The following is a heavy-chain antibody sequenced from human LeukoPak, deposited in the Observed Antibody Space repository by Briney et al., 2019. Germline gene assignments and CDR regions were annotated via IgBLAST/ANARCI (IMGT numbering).Heavy chain of an antibody. J-gene: IGHJ6*03. CDR2: INPTGDPT. CDR3: ARSSGSYSSLFYMHV. D-gene: IGHD3-22*01. V-gene: IGHV1-46*02. CDR1: GYTFNSYY. Sequence: ASVKVSCKTSGYTFNSYYMHWVRQAPGQGLEWVGIINPTGDPTTYAQKFQGRVTMTSDMSTSTVYMELSSLRSEDTAVYYCARSSGSYSSLFYMHVWGKGTAVTVSS.